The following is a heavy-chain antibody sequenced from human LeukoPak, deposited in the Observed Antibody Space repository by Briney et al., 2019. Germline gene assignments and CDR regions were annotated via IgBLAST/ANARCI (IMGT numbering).Heavy chain of an antibody. V-gene: IGHV1-69*04. CDR1: GGTFSSYA. Sequence: ASVKVSCKASGGTFSSYAISWVRQAPGQGLEWMGRIIPILGIANYAQKFQGRVTITADKSTSTAYMELSSLRSEDTAVYYCARSTYYDFWSGPGLWDWGQGTLVTVSS. CDR3: ARSTYYDFWSGPGLWD. D-gene: IGHD3-3*01. J-gene: IGHJ4*02. CDR2: IIPILGIA.